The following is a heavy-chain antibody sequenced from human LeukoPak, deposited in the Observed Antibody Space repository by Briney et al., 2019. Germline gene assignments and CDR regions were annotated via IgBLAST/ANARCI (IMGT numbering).Heavy chain of an antibody. V-gene: IGHV4-39*07. Sequence: SETLSLTCTVSGGSISSSSYYWGWIRQPPGKGLEWIGSIYYSGSTYYNPSLKSRVTISVDTSKNQFSLKLSSVTAADTAVYYCARLYSYGPAYYMDVWGKGTTVTVSS. CDR3: ARLYSYGPAYYMDV. D-gene: IGHD5-18*01. CDR2: IYYSGST. CDR1: GGSISSSSYY. J-gene: IGHJ6*03.